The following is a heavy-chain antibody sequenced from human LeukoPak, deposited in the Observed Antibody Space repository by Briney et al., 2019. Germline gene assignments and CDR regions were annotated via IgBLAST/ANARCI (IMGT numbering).Heavy chain of an antibody. CDR3: AISGSYYGHYYYYMDV. CDR1: GYTFTGYY. D-gene: IGHD1-26*01. J-gene: IGHJ6*03. V-gene: IGHV1-2*02. Sequence: ASVKVSCKASGYTFTGYYMHWVRQAPGQGLEWMGWINPNSGGTNYAQKFQGRATMTRDTSISTAYMELSRLRSDDTAVYYCAISGSYYGHYYYYMDVWGKGTTVTVSS. CDR2: INPNSGGT.